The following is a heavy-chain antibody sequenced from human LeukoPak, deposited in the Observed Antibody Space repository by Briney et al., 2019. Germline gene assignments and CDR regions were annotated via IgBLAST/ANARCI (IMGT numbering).Heavy chain of an antibody. CDR3: ARARITGTTIRYYYYGMDV. V-gene: IGHV3-33*01. Sequence: GRSLRLSCAASGFTFSSYGMHWVRQAPGKGLEWVAVIWYDGSNKYYADSVKGRFTISRDNSKNTLYLQMNSLRAEDTAVYYCARARITGTTIRYYYYGMDVWGQGTTVTVSS. J-gene: IGHJ6*02. CDR2: IWYDGSNK. CDR1: GFTFSSYG. D-gene: IGHD1-20*01.